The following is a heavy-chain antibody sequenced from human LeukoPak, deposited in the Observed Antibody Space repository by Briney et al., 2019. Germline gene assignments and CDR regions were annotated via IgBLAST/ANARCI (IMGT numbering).Heavy chain of an antibody. CDR3: VGGAWQWLAPFDY. CDR2: ISGSGGNT. D-gene: IGHD6-19*01. J-gene: IGHJ4*02. Sequence: AGGSLRLSCAASGFTFSTSWMNWVRQAPGKGLEWVSVISGSGGNTYYADSVKGRFTISRDNSRNTVYLQMNSLRAEDTAVYYCVGGAWQWLAPFDYWGQGALVTVSS. V-gene: IGHV3-23*01. CDR1: GFTFSTSW.